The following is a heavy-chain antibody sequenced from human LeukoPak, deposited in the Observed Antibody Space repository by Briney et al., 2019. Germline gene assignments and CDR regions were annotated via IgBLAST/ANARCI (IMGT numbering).Heavy chain of an antibody. V-gene: IGHV1-69*04. CDR2: IIPIFGIA. D-gene: IGHD1-7*01. CDR1: GGTFSSYA. CDR3: AREGSMGLTGTYHFDY. J-gene: IGHJ4*02. Sequence: SVKVSCKASGGTFSSYAISWVRQAPGQELEWMGRIIPIFGIANYAQKFQGRVTITADKSTSTAYMELSSLRSEDTAVYYCAREGSMGLTGTYHFDYWGQGTLVTVSS.